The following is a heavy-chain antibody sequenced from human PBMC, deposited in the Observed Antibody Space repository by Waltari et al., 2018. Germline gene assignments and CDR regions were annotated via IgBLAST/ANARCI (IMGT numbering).Heavy chain of an antibody. V-gene: IGHV4-38-2*01. CDR3: ARRSAVAGTGSDY. Sequence: QVQLQESGPGLVKPSETLSLTCAVSGYSISSGYYWGWILQPPGKGLEWIGSIYHSGSTYYNPSLKSRVTISVDTSKNQFSLKLSSVTAADTAVYYCARRSAVAGTGSDYWGQGTLVTVSS. D-gene: IGHD6-19*01. CDR2: IYHSGST. J-gene: IGHJ4*02. CDR1: GYSISSGYY.